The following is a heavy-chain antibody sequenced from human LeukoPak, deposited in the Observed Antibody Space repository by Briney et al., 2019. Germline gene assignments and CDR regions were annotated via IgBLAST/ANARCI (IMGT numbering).Heavy chain of an antibody. CDR1: GGSFSGYY. CDR2: INHSGST. V-gene: IGHV4-34*01. D-gene: IGHD1-14*01. Sequence: SETLSLTCAVYGGSFSGYYWSWIRQPPGKGLEWIGEINHSGSTNYNPSLKSRVTISVDTSKNQFSLKLSSVTAADTAVYYCARGCRVSVISGPYYFDYWGQGTLVTVSS. J-gene: IGHJ4*02. CDR3: ARGCRVSVISGPYYFDY.